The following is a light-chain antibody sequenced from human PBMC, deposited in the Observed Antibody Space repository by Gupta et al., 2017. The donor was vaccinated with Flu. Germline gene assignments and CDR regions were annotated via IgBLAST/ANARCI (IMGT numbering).Light chain of an antibody. CDR3: QRYKNYPKKT. Sequence: IVMPQSPATLSVSPGARATLSCRASQSVSSNIAWYQQKPGQAHSLNIYIACTRTTDIPARVSGSGSGTEYTLTISSLQSEDDAVDYYQRYKNYPKKTFGQGTKVEIK. V-gene: IGKV3-15*01. J-gene: IGKJ1*01. CDR1: QSVSSN. CDR2: IAC.